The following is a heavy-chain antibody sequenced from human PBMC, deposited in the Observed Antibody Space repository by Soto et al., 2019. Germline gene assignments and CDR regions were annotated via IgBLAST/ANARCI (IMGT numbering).Heavy chain of an antibody. Sequence: EVQLVESGGGLVQPGGSLRLSCAASGFTFSSYSMNWVRQAPGKGLEWVSYISSSSSTIYYAASVKGRFTISRDTAKNSLYLQMNSRSAEDTAVYYCARVVRVWNWFDPWGQGTLVTVSS. CDR3: ARVVRVWNWFDP. D-gene: IGHD3-16*01. J-gene: IGHJ5*02. V-gene: IGHV3-48*01. CDR1: GFTFSSYS. CDR2: ISSSSSTI.